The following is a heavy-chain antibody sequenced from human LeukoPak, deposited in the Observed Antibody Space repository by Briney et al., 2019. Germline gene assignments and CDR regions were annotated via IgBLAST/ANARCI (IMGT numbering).Heavy chain of an antibody. D-gene: IGHD3-3*01. CDR2: IKQDGSEK. J-gene: IGHJ5*02. V-gene: IGHV3-7*01. CDR3: ARDYRVTIFGVVINRWFDP. CDR1: GFTFSSYW. Sequence: GGSLRLSCAASGFTFSSYWMSWVRQAPGKGLEWVANIKQDGSEKYYVDSVKGRFTISRDNAKNSLYLQMNRLRAEDTAVYYCARDYRVTIFGVVINRWFDPWGQGTLVTVSS.